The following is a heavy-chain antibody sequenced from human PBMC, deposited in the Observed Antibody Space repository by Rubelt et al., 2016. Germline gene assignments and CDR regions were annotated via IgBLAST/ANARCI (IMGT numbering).Heavy chain of an antibody. J-gene: IGHJ2*01. Sequence: QLQLQESGPGLVKPSETLSLTCTVSGGSFSGYYWSWIRQPPGKGLEWIGEINHSGSTNYNPSLKSRGTISIDRSKNQFSLKLSSVTAADTAVYYCARGVYYYDSSGPIGPYWYFDLWGRGTLVTVSS. CDR2: INHSGST. V-gene: IGHV4-34*09. CDR3: ARGVYYYDSSGPIGPYWYFDL. CDR1: GGSFSGYY. D-gene: IGHD3-22*01.